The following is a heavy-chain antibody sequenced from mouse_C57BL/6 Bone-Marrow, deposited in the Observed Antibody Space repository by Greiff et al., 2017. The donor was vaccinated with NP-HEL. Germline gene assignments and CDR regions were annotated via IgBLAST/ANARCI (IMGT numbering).Heavy chain of an antibody. CDR3: ARHDSSGYEFAY. CDR1: GFTFSDYY. D-gene: IGHD3-2*02. CDR2: ISNGGGST. J-gene: IGHJ3*01. Sequence: EVKVVESGGGLVQPGGSLKLSCAASGFTFSDYYMYWVRQTPEKRLEWVAYISNGGGSTYYPDTVKGRFTISRDNAKNTLYLQMSRLKSEDTAMYYCARHDSSGYEFAYWGQGTLVTVSA. V-gene: IGHV5-12*01.